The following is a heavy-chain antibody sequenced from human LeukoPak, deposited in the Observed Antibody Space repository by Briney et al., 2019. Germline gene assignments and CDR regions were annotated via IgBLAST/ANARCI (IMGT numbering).Heavy chain of an antibody. CDR3: AKDASWVARGDYFDH. CDR1: GFTFKTYG. V-gene: IGHV3-30*02. Sequence: GGSLRLSCEASGFTFKTYGMHWVRQPPGKGLEWIAFITHDGSKDFYVDSVKDRLTISRDNSKNMVFLQMDSLGPEDTAVYYRAKDASWVARGDYFDHWGHGTLVTVSS. D-gene: IGHD2-15*01. CDR2: ITHDGSKD. J-gene: IGHJ4*01.